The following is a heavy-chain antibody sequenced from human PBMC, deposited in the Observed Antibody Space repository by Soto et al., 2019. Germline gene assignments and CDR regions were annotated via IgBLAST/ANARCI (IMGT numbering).Heavy chain of an antibody. CDR2: IIPIFGTA. Sequence: QVQLVQSGAEVKKPGSSVKVSCKASGGTFSSYAISWVRQAPGQGLEWMGGIIPIFGTANYAQKFQGRVTITADESXXTXYMXLSSLRSEDTAVYYCASDYGSGSYVPNYYYYGMDVWGQGTTVTVSS. CDR1: GGTFSSYA. CDR3: ASDYGSGSYVPNYYYYGMDV. J-gene: IGHJ6*02. D-gene: IGHD3-10*01. V-gene: IGHV1-69*12.